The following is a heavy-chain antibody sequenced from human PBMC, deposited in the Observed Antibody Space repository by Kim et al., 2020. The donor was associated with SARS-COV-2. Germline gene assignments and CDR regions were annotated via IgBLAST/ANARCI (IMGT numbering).Heavy chain of an antibody. CDR2: ISGDGGST. CDR1: GFTFDDYA. CDR3: AKDIKAGTTAGPPGYYYYGMDV. D-gene: IGHD1-1*01. V-gene: IGHV3-43*02. Sequence: GGSLRLSCAASGFTFDDYAMHWVRQAPGKGLEWVSLISGDGGSTYYADSVKGRFTISRDNSKNSLYLQMNSLRTEDTALYYCAKDIKAGTTAGPPGYYYYGMDVWGQGTTVTVSS. J-gene: IGHJ6*02.